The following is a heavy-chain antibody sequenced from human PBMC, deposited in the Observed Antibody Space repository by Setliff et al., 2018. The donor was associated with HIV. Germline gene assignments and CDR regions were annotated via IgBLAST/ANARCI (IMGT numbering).Heavy chain of an antibody. V-gene: IGHV4-59*08. CDR2: IFYSGTT. D-gene: IGHD2-21*02. CDR3: VRVDYGDYDLDS. Sequence: PSETLSLTCTVSGAPLSSYYLNWIRQPPGKGLEWIGYIFYSGTTNYNPSLKSRVTMSVDTSKNQFSLKLISVTAADTAVYYCVRVDYGDYDLDSWGQGTLVTVSS. J-gene: IGHJ4*02. CDR1: GAPLSSYY.